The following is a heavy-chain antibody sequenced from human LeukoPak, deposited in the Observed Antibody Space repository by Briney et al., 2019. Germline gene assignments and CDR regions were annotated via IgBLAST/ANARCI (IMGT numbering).Heavy chain of an antibody. Sequence: SETLSLTCAVYGGSFSGYYWSWIRQPPGKGLEWIGYIYYSGSTYYNPSLKSRVTISVDTSKNQFSLKLSSVTAADTAVYYCARGLVTMVRGVLGSLNWFDPWGQGTLVTVSS. CDR1: GGSFSGYY. V-gene: IGHV4-34*09. D-gene: IGHD3-10*01. CDR3: ARGLVTMVRGVLGSLNWFDP. CDR2: IYYSGST. J-gene: IGHJ5*02.